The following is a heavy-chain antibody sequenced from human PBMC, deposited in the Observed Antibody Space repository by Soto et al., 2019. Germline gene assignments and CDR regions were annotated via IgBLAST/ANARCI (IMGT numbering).Heavy chain of an antibody. D-gene: IGHD6-13*01. CDR3: TPDPILAAAGGSDP. Sequence: EVQLVESGGGLVKPGGSLRLSCEASGFTFIYAWMSWVRQAPGKGLEWVGHIKSNTDGGTTDYAAPVNCRFTISRDDSTTTLYLQMSSLKTEDTAVYYCTPDPILAAAGGSDPWGQGTRVNVSS. J-gene: IGHJ5*02. CDR1: GFTFIYAW. CDR2: IKSNTDGGTT. V-gene: IGHV3-15*01.